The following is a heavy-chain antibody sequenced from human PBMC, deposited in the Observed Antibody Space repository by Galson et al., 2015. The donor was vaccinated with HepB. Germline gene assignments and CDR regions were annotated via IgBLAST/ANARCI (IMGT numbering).Heavy chain of an antibody. J-gene: IGHJ4*02. D-gene: IGHD3-22*01. CDR3: SASYYDSGGYGY. CDR1: GFTFSNAW. V-gene: IGHV3-15*01. Sequence: SLRLSCAASGFTFSNAWMSWIRQAPGKGPEWLGRIRRKTDGGTADYAAPVKGRFTISRDDSKNTLYLQMNSLKSEDTALYYCSASYYDSGGYGYWGQGTLVTVSS. CDR2: IRRKTDGGTA.